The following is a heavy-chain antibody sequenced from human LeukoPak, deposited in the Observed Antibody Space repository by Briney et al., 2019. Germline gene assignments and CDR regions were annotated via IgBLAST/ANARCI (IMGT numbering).Heavy chain of an antibody. CDR2: IYHSGST. J-gene: IGHJ4*02. V-gene: IGHV4-30-2*01. CDR3: ATPRGLYCSGGSCNAY. Sequence: PSQTLSLTCAVSGGSISSGGYSWSWIRQPPGKGLEWIGYIYHSGSTYYNPSLKSRVTISVDRSKTQFSLKLSSVTAAATAVYYCATPRGLYCSGGSCNAYWGQGTLVTVSS. CDR1: GGSISSGGYS. D-gene: IGHD2-15*01.